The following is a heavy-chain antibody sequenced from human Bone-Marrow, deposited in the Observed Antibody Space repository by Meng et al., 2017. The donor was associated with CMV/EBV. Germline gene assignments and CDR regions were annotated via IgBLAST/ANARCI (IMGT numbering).Heavy chain of an antibody. J-gene: IGHJ3*02. CDR1: GYTFTSYD. CDR2: MNPNSGNT. D-gene: IGHD2-2*01. V-gene: IGHV1-8*01. CDR3: ASSVCSSTSCYPPMWAFDI. Sequence: ASVKVSCKASGYTFTSYDINWVRQDTGQGLEWMGWMNPNSGNTGYAQKFQGRVTITADKSTSTAYRELSSLRSEDTAVYYCASSVCSSTSCYPPMWAFDIWGQGTMVTVAS.